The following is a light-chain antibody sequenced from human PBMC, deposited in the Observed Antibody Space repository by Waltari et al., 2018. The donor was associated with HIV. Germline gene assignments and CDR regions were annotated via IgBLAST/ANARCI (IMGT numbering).Light chain of an antibody. Sequence: QSVLTQPPSASGTPGQRVTISCSGSSSNIGGNTVNWYQHLPGTAPKLLIYSNHQRPSGVPDRFSGSKSGTPASLAISGLQSEDEADYYCASRDDSLNGPVFGRGTKLTVL. V-gene: IGLV1-44*01. CDR1: SSNIGGNT. J-gene: IGLJ2*01. CDR3: ASRDDSLNGPV. CDR2: SNH.